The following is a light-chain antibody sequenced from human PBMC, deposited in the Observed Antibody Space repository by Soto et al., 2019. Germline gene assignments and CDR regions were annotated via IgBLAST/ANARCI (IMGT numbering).Light chain of an antibody. CDR1: QSLSSSY. J-gene: IGKJ2*01. CDR2: GAS. CDR3: QQYGSSSYT. Sequence: EIVLTQSPGTLSLSPGERATLSCRASQSLSSSYLTWHQQKPGQAPRLLIYGASSRATGIPDRFSGSGSGTDFTLTISRLEPEDFAVYYCQQYGSSSYTFGQGTKLEIK. V-gene: IGKV3-20*01.